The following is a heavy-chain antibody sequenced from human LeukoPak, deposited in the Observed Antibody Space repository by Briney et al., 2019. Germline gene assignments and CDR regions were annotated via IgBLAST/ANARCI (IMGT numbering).Heavy chain of an antibody. Sequence: GASVKVSCKASGYTFTSYGISWVRQTPGQGLEWMGWISAHNGNTNYAQKLQGRVTMTTDTSTSTAYMELRSLRSDDTAVYYCARSGPSIMITFGGVIVIPSPQSEPRYYFDYWGQGTLVTVSS. V-gene: IGHV1-18*01. CDR2: ISAHNGNT. CDR1: GYTFTSYG. D-gene: IGHD3-16*02. J-gene: IGHJ4*02. CDR3: ARSGPSIMITFGGVIVIPSPQSEPRYYFDY.